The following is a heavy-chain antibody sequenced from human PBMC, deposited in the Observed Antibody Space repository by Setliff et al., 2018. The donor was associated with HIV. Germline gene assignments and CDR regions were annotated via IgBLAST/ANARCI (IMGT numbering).Heavy chain of an antibody. Sequence: SETLSLTCFVSGVSISDHYWGWIRQPPGKGLEWIGYIYSSGTTQYNPSVESRVTISLDTSKNQFSLKLSSLTAADTAVYYCASSSGWYGAAQFDPWGQGTMVTVSS. J-gene: IGHJ5*01. CDR3: ASSSGWYGAAQFDP. V-gene: IGHV4-4*09. CDR2: IYSSGTT. CDR1: GVSISDHY. D-gene: IGHD6-13*01.